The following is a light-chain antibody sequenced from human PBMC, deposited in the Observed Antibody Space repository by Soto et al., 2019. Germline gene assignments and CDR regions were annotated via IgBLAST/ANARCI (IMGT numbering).Light chain of an antibody. Sequence: DIQMTQSPSSLSAFVGDRVTITCRASQNINITSYLNWYQQKPGKAPKLLIYAASSLQSGVPSRFSGSGSGTDFTLTISSLQPEDFAFYYCQQSYGAPQTFGQGTKVEI. CDR1: QNINITSY. CDR2: AAS. V-gene: IGKV1-39*01. J-gene: IGKJ1*01. CDR3: QQSYGAPQT.